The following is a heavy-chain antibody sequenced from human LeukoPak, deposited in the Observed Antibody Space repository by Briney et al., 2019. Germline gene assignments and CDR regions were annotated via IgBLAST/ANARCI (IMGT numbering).Heavy chain of an antibody. CDR3: ARGLENFDC. D-gene: IGHD4-11*01. V-gene: IGHV1-46*01. CDR1: GYIFTSYY. CDR2: INPSGGNT. Sequence: ASVKVSCKASGYIFTSYYMHWVRQAPGQGLEWMGIINPSGGNTSFAQKFQGRVTMTRDTSTNTAYMKLSRLRSDDTAVYYCARGLENFDCWGQGTLVTVSS. J-gene: IGHJ4*02.